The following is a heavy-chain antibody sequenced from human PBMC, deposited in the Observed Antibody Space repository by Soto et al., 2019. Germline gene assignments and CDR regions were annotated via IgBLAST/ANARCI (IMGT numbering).Heavy chain of an antibody. J-gene: IGHJ4*02. CDR2: IYWDDDK. V-gene: IGHV2-5*02. CDR3: ARRPNSDSFDY. Sequence: SGPTLVNPIQTLTLTCTFSGFSLSTTGVSVGWICQPPGKALEWLALIYWDDDKRYSPSLRTRLTVTKDTSKNQVVLTMTNMDPVDTATYYCARRPNSDSFDYWGQGTLVTVS. CDR1: GFSLSTTGVS. D-gene: IGHD2-21*01.